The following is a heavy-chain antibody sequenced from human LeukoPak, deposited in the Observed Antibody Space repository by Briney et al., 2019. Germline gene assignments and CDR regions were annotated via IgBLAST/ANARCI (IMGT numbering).Heavy chain of an antibody. D-gene: IGHD2-2*01. CDR3: ARDSGEYQLLWVGYFDY. V-gene: IGHV3-30*11. CDR2: IAYDGSNK. J-gene: IGHJ4*02. Sequence: GRSLRLSCAPSGFTFSSYAMHWGRQAPGMGLEWEGVIAYDGSNKYYADSVKGRFTISRDNSKNTLYLQMNSLRAEDTAVYYCARDSGEYQLLWVGYFDYWGQGTLVTVSS. CDR1: GFTFSSYA.